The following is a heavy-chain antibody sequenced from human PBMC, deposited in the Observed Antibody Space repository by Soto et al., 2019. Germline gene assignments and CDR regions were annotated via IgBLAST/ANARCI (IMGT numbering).Heavy chain of an antibody. CDR1: GFTFSAYW. Sequence: EVQLVESGGGLVQTGGSLRLSCAASGFTFSAYWMSWVRQAPGKGLEWVANIKQAGSEKYYVDSVNGRFIISRDDAKNSLFLQVNSLRVEDTAVYYCAREKRANGYSEYWGQGTLVTVSS. J-gene: IGHJ4*02. CDR2: IKQAGSEK. CDR3: AREKRANGYSEY. V-gene: IGHV3-7*01. D-gene: IGHD6-25*01.